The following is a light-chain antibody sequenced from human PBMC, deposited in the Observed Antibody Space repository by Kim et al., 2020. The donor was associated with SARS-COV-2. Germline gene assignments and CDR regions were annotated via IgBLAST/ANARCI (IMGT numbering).Light chain of an antibody. CDR2: EAS. J-gene: IGKJ2*02. CDR3: QQYNDYSGT. Sequence: SAAVGDSITMTCRTSQTIRSRMAWYHQKPGKIPTLLIYEASTLERGIPSRSSGSRSGTEFTLTISSLQPGDFATYNCQQYNDYSGTFGQGTKLEF. CDR1: QTIRSR. V-gene: IGKV1-5*03.